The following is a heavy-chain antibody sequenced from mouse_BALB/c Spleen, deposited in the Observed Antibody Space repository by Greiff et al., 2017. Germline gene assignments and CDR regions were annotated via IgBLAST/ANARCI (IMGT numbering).Heavy chain of an antibody. CDR2: INSNGGST. CDR3: ARGASAMDY. CDR1: GFTFSSYG. Sequence: EVKLVESGGGLVQPGGSLKLSCAASGFTFSSYGMSWVRQTPDKRLELVATINSNGGSTYYPDSVKGRFTISRDNAKNTLYLQMSSLKSEDTAMYYCARGASAMDYWGQGTSVTVSS. V-gene: IGHV5-6-3*01. J-gene: IGHJ4*01.